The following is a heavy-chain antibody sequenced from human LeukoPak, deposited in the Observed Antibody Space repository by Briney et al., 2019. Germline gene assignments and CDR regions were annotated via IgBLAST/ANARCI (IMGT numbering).Heavy chain of an antibody. J-gene: IGHJ4*02. D-gene: IGHD3-22*01. Sequence: PSETLSLTCTVSGNSISSGDYYWSWIRQPAGKGLEWIGRIYTCGSTTYNPSLKSRVTISGDTSENQFSLRLSSVTAADTAVYYCARASYSYDISGWVPFDYWGQGTLVTVSS. CDR3: ARASYSYDISGWVPFDY. V-gene: IGHV4-61*02. CDR2: IYTCGST. CDR1: GNSISSGDYY.